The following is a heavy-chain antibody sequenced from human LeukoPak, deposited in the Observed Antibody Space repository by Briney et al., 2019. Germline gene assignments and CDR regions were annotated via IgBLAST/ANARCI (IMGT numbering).Heavy chain of an antibody. J-gene: IGHJ6*02. CDR1: GFTFSSYS. V-gene: IGHV3-21*01. CDR3: ARERPRSGYSSVLDV. D-gene: IGHD6-25*01. CDR2: FSSSSSYI. Sequence: GGSLRLSCAASGFTFSSYSMSWVRQAPGKGLEWVSSFSSSSSYIYYADSVKGRFTISRDNAKNSLYLQMNSLRAEDTAVYYCARERPRSGYSSVLDVWGQGTTVTVSS.